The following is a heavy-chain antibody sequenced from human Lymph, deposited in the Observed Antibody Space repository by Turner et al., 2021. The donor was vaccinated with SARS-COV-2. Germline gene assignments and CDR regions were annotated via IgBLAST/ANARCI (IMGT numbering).Heavy chain of an antibody. CDR3: ARIVAPGMGGGVYYYYYGMDV. V-gene: IGHV1-69*10. J-gene: IGHJ6*02. CDR2: IIPMLGIE. D-gene: IGHD6-13*01. Sequence: QVQLVQSGAEVKKPGSSVKVSCKASGGTFSSSAISWVRQAPGQGLEWMGVIIPMLGIENYAQKFQGRVTITADKSTSTAYMERSSLRSEDTAVYYCARIVAPGMGGGVYYYYYGMDVWGQGTTVTVSS. CDR1: GGTFSSSA.